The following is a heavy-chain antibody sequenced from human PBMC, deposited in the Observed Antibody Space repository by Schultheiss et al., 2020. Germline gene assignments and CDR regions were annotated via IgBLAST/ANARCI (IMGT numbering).Heavy chain of an antibody. CDR3: AVTMVRGVIINFDY. CDR2: IDWDDDK. D-gene: IGHD3-10*01. J-gene: IGHJ4*02. V-gene: IGHV2-70*04. Sequence: SGPTLVKPTQTLTLTCTFSGFSLSTSGMRVSWIRQPPGKALEWLAPIDWDDDKFYSTSLKTRLTISKDTSKNQVVLTMTNMDPVDTATYYCAVTMVRGVIINFDYWGQGTLVTVSS. CDR1: GFSLSTSGMR.